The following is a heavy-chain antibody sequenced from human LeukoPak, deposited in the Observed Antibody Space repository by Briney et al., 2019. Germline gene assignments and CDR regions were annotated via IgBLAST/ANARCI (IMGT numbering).Heavy chain of an antibody. CDR3: ATDQRNAFDY. V-gene: IGHV3-48*02. CDR1: GFIFTDYP. Sequence: PGGSLRLSCATSGFIFTDYPMNWARQAPGKGREWISNIRTTAEGAKYAYYADSVKGRVTISRDDGKNTLYLHMNSLRDDDTAVYYCATDQRNAFDYWGQGILVTVSS. CDR2: IRTTAEGAKYA. D-gene: IGHD1-1*01. J-gene: IGHJ4*02.